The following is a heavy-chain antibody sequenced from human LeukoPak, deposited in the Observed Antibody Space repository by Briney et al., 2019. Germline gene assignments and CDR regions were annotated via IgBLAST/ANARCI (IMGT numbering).Heavy chain of an antibody. CDR3: ARGYWATGLEY. J-gene: IGHJ4*02. Sequence: ASVKVSCKASGGTFSSYAISWVRQAPGQGLERMGWINPKSGVTNYAQKFQGRVTITRDTSISTAHMELSRLRSDDTAVYYCARGYWATGLEYWGQGTLVTVSS. D-gene: IGHD5-12*01. V-gene: IGHV1-2*02. CDR1: GGTFSSYA. CDR2: INPKSGVT.